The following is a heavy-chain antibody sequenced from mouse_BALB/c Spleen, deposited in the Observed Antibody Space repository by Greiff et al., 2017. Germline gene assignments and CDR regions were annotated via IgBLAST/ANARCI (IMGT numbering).Heavy chain of an antibody. Sequence: VQLQQSGAELAKPGASVKMSCKASGYTFTSYWMHWVKQRPGQGLEWIGYINPSTGYTEYNQKFKDKATLTADKSSSTAYMQLSSLTSEDSAVYYCARGITTVVANFDYWGQGTTLTVSS. J-gene: IGHJ2*01. V-gene: IGHV1-7*01. CDR2: INPSTGYT. CDR3: ARGITTVVANFDY. D-gene: IGHD1-1*01. CDR1: GYTFTSYW.